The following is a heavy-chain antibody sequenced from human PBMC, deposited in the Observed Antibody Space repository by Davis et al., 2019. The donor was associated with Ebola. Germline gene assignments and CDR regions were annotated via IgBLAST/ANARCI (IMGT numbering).Heavy chain of an antibody. V-gene: IGHV3-74*01. Sequence: HTGGSLRLSCAASGFTFSSYWMHWVRQAPGKGLVWVSRINSDGSSTSYAASVKGRFTISRDNAKNTLYLKMNSLRAEDTAVYYCAKDRPRNSGSYYWGLYGAFDIWGQGTMVTVSS. CDR1: GFTFSSYW. CDR3: AKDRPRNSGSYYWGLYGAFDI. CDR2: INSDGSST. J-gene: IGHJ3*02. D-gene: IGHD1-26*01.